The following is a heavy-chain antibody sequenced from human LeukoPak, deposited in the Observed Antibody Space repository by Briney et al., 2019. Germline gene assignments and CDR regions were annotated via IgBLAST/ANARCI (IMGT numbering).Heavy chain of an antibody. J-gene: IGHJ4*02. CDR1: GFTFGDYA. V-gene: IGHV3-49*03. D-gene: IGHD1-1*01. CDR3: TRDRGAYNLYDY. CDR2: IRSKAYGETA. Sequence: GGSLGLSCTASGFTFGDYAMSWIRQAPGKGLEWVGFIRSKAYGETADYAASVKGRFTISRDDSKAIAYLQMNSLKTEDAAVYHCTRDRGAYNLYDYWGQGTLVTVSS.